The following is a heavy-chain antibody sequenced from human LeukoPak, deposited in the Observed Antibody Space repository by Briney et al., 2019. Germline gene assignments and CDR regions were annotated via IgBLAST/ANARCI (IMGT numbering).Heavy chain of an antibody. V-gene: IGHV4-34*01. CDR3: ARDPMVRGVKDV. CDR1: GGSFSGYY. J-gene: IGHJ6*02. D-gene: IGHD3-10*01. CDR2: INHSGST. Sequence: PSETLSLTCAVYGGSFSGYYWSWIRQPPGKGLEWIGEINHSGSTNYNPSLKSRVTILVDTSKNQFSLKLTSVTAADTAVYYCARDPMVRGVKDVCGQGTTVTVSS.